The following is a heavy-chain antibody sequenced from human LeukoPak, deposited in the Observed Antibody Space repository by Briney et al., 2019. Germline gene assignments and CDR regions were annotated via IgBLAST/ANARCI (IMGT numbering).Heavy chain of an antibody. D-gene: IGHD3-22*01. CDR2: IYYTGNT. CDR3: ARDLLGSGSSYSSGAWDY. V-gene: IGHV4-59*01. Sequence: SETLSLTCTVSGGSISSYYWNWIRQPPGKGLEWIGYIYYTGNTNYNPSLKSRVTISVDTSKNQFSLKLSSVTAADTAVYYCARDLLGSGSSYSSGAWDYWGQGTLVTVSS. J-gene: IGHJ4*02. CDR1: GGSISSYY.